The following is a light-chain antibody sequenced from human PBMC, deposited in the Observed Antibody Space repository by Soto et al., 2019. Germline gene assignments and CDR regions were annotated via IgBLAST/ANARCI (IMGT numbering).Light chain of an antibody. CDR1: QKIHSF. CDR2: LAS. J-gene: IGKJ4*01. V-gene: IGKV1-39*01. CDR3: QQSFGNPRT. Sequence: DIQMTQSPSSLSASLGDRVTVTCRASQKIHSFVSWYQQKPGQATKLLIFLASTLENEVPSRFGGSGSGTDFTLTISSLQPEDFATYYCQQSFGNPRTFGGGTKVDIK.